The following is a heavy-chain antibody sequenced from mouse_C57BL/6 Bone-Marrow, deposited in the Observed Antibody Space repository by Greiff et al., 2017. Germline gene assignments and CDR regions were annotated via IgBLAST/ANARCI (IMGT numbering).Heavy chain of an antibody. Sequence: EVKVVESGGGLVKPGGSLKLSCAASGFTFSDYGMHWVRQAPEKGLEWVAYISSGSSTIYYADTVKGRFTISRDNAKNTLFLQMTSLRSEDTARYYCAMEYDGSSYVGNWYFDVWGTGTTVTVSS. V-gene: IGHV5-17*01. CDR3: AMEYDGSSYVGNWYFDV. CDR2: ISSGSSTI. CDR1: GFTFSDYG. D-gene: IGHD1-1*01. J-gene: IGHJ1*03.